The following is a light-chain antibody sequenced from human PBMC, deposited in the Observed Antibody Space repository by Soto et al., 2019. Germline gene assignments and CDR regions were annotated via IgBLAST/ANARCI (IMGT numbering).Light chain of an antibody. CDR3: SSYTSSSTLV. CDR2: EVS. V-gene: IGLV2-14*01. J-gene: IGLJ3*02. CDR1: SSDVGGYNY. Sequence: QSVLTQPASVSGSPGQSITISCTGTSSDVGGYNYVSWYQQHPGKAPKLMIYEVSNRPSEVSNRFSGSKSGNTASLTISGLQAEDEADYYCSSYTSSSTLVFGGGTKVTV.